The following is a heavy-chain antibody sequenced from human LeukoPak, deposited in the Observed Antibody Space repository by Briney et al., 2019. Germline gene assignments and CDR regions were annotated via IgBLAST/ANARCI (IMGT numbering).Heavy chain of an antibody. CDR2: IIPLFGAI. V-gene: IGHV1-69*06. CDR1: GYTFTTYA. D-gene: IGHD3-10*01. CDR3: ARDRRYYYSSGTFYRDAFDL. J-gene: IGHJ3*01. Sequence: GASVKVSCKASGYTFTTYAMNWVRQAPGQGPEWMGGIIPLFGAINYAPKFQGRVTITAAKYTNTAYMELSSLRSNDTAVYYCARDRRYYYSSGTFYRDAFDLWGQGTLVTVSS.